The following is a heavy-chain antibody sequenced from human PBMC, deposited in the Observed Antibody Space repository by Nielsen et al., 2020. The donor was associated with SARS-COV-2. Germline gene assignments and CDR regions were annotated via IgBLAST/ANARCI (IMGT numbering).Heavy chain of an antibody. CDR2: FVPENGET. Sequence: ASVKVSCKASGYTLTTLSMHWVRQAPGQGLEWMGGFVPENGETTYAQKFQGRVTMTEDTSTDTAYMELSSLRSEDTAVYYCATPTCASCYTDELSARAFYYCYGMDVWGQGTTVTVSS. J-gene: IGHJ6*02. D-gene: IGHD2-2*02. CDR3: ATPTCASCYTDELSARAFYYCYGMDV. V-gene: IGHV1-24*01. CDR1: GYTLTTLS.